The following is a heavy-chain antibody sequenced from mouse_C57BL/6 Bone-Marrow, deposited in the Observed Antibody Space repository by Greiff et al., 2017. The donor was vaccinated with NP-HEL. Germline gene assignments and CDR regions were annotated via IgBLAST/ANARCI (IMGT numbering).Heavy chain of an antibody. CDR2: INPNNGGT. V-gene: IGHV1-22*01. CDR3: AREGIYCYGSSRYDFGY. Sequence: EVQLQQSGPELVKPGASVKMSCKASGYTFTDYCMHWVQQSPGKGLEWIGYINPNNGGTSYNQKFKGKATLTVNKSSSTAYMELRSLTSEDTAVYYGAREGIYCYGSSRYDFGYWGQGTTLTVSS. J-gene: IGHJ2*01. D-gene: IGHD1-1*01. CDR1: GYTFTDYC.